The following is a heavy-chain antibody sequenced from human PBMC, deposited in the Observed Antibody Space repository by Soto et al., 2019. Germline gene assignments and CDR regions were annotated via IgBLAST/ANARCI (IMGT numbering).Heavy chain of an antibody. CDR1: GYTFTGYY. J-gene: IGHJ6*02. D-gene: IGHD3-3*01. CDR3: ARLRFAIYYYGMDV. Sequence: ASLKVSCKASGYTFTGYYMHWGRKAPGQGLEWMGWINPNSGGTNYAQKFQGRVTMTRDTSISTAYMELSRLRSDDTAVYYCARLRFAIYYYGMDVWGQGTTVTVSS. CDR2: INPNSGGT. V-gene: IGHV1-2*02.